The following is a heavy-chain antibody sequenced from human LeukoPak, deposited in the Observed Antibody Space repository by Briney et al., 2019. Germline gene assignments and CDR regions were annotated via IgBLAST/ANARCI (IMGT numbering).Heavy chain of an antibody. CDR3: ARNEWIDY. CDR2: ISGSSSTI. V-gene: IGHV3-48*01. Sequence: GSLRLSCSASAVSFSSYSMYWVRRGPGKGLEWVSYISGSSSTIYYADSVKGRFTISRDNAKNSLYLQMNSLRAEDTAVYYCARNEWIDYWGQGTLVTVSS. CDR1: AVSFSSYS. D-gene: IGHD5-12*01. J-gene: IGHJ4*02.